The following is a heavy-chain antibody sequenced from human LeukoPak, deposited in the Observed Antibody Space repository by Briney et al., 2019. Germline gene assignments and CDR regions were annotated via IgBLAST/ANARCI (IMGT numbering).Heavy chain of an antibody. V-gene: IGHV3-74*01. CDR2: INSDGSST. J-gene: IGHJ4*02. CDR1: GFTFSSYW. CDR3: ARDYYDSSGYYPCDY. Sequence: GGSLRLSCAASGFTFSSYWMHWVRQAPGKGLVWVSRINSDGSSTSYADSVKGRFTISRDNAKNTLYLQMNSLRAEDTAVYYCARDYYDSSGYYPCDYWGQGTLVTVSS. D-gene: IGHD3-22*01.